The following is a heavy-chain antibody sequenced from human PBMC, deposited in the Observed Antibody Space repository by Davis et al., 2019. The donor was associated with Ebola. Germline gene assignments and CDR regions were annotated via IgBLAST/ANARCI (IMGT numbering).Heavy chain of an antibody. CDR2: IDWDDDK. CDR3: ARSSSSWYGSFDY. V-gene: IGHV2-70*10. D-gene: IGHD6-13*01. J-gene: IGHJ4*02. CDR1: GGSISSYYW. Sequence: TLSLTCTVSGGSISSYYWSWIRQPPGKGLEWIARIDWDDDKYYSTSLKTRLTISKDTSKNQVVLTMTNMDPVDTATYYCARSSSSWYGSFDYWGQGTLVTVSS.